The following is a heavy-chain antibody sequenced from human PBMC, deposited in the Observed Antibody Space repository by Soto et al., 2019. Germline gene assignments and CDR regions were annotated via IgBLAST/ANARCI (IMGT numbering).Heavy chain of an antibody. Sequence: PVKVSCKASGGTFSSYAVSWVRQAPGQGLEWMGVIIPLLNTPKYVQKFQGRVTITADASATTAYMELSSLRSEDTAVYYCARESSSPNYYYYGMDVWGQGTTVTVS. CDR1: GGTFSSYA. D-gene: IGHD6-6*01. CDR2: IIPLLNTP. J-gene: IGHJ6*02. CDR3: ARESSSPNYYYYGMDV. V-gene: IGHV1-69*13.